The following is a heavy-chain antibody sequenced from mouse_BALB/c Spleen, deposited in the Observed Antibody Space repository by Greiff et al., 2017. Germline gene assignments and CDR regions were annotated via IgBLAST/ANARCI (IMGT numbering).Heavy chain of an antibody. D-gene: IGHD1-1*01. CDR2: IWAGGST. J-gene: IGHJ2*01. CDR3: ARDHYYGSSYVGY. V-gene: IGHV2-9*02. CDR1: GFSLTSYG. Sequence: VQLQESGPGLVAPSQSLSITCTVSGFSLTSYGVHWVRQPPGKGLEWLGVIWAGGSTNYNSALMSRLSISKDNSKSQVFLKMNSLQTDDTAMYYCARDHYYGSSYVGYWGQGTTLTVSS.